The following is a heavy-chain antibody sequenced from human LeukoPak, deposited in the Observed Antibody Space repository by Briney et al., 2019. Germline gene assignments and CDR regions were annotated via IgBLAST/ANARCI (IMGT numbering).Heavy chain of an antibody. V-gene: IGHV4-31*03. Sequence: KPSETLSLTCTVSGGSISSGGYYWSWIRQHPGKGLEWIGYIYYSGSTYYNPSLKSRVTISVDTSKNQFSLKLSSVTAADTAVYYCARAVFWSGYKWFDPWGQGTLVTVSS. J-gene: IGHJ5*02. CDR3: ARAVFWSGYKWFDP. CDR1: GGSISSGGYY. D-gene: IGHD3-3*01. CDR2: IYYSGST.